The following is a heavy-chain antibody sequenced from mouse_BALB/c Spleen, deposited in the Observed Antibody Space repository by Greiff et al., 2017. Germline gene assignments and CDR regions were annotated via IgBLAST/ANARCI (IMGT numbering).Heavy chain of an antibody. CDR1: GFTFSSYT. Sequence: EVQGVESGGGLVQPGGSLKLSCAASGFTFSSYTMSWVRQTPEKRLEWVAYISNGGGSTYYPDTVKGRFTISRDNAKNTLYLQMSSLKSEDTAMYYCASPKLGAYWGQGTLVTVSA. D-gene: IGHD4-1*01. V-gene: IGHV5-12-2*01. CDR3: ASPKLGAY. CDR2: ISNGGGST. J-gene: IGHJ3*01.